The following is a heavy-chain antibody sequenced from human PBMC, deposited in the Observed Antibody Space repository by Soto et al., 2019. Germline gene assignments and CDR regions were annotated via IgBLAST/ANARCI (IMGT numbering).Heavy chain of an antibody. CDR1: GGTFSSYT. Sequence: QVQLVQSGAEVKKPGSSVKVSCKASGGTFSSYTISWVRQAPGQGLEWMGRIIPILGIANYAQKFQDRVTITADKSTSTAYMELSSLRSEDTAVYYCARAYYYGSGSTPPVDYWGQGTLVTVSS. CDR3: ARAYYYGSGSTPPVDY. CDR2: IIPILGIA. J-gene: IGHJ4*02. D-gene: IGHD3-10*01. V-gene: IGHV1-69*02.